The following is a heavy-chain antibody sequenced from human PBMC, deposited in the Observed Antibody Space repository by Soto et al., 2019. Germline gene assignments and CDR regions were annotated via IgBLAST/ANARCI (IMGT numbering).Heavy chain of an antibody. D-gene: IGHD2-2*01. Sequence: PGGSLRLSCADSGFTFRSYAMSWVRQAPGKGLEWVIAISGSGGSTYYADSVKGRFTISRDNSKNTLYLQMNSLRAEDTAVYYCATETEDIVVVPAAPAGNDAFDIWGKGTMVTVSS. CDR3: ATETEDIVVVPAAPAGNDAFDI. V-gene: IGHV3-23*01. CDR1: GFTFRSYA. J-gene: IGHJ3*02. CDR2: ISGSGGST.